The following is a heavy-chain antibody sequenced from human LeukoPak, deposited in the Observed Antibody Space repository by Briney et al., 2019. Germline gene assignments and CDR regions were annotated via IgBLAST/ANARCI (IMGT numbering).Heavy chain of an antibody. V-gene: IGHV1-8*01. J-gene: IGHJ4*02. CDR1: GYTFTSYD. Sequence: ASVKVSCKASGYTFTSYDINWVRQATGQGLEWMGWMNPNSGNTGYAQKFQGRVTMTRNTSISTAYMELSSLRSEDTAVYYCARGSRYYDFWSGYSRFDYWGQGTLVTVSS. CDR3: ARGSRYYDFWSGYSRFDY. D-gene: IGHD3-3*01. CDR2: MNPNSGNT.